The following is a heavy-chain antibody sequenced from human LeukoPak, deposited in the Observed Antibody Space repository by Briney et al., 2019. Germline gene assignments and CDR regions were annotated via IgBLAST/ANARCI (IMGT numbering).Heavy chain of an antibody. J-gene: IGHJ6*02. Sequence: PGRSLRLSCAASGFTFSSYAMHWVRQAPGKGLEWVAVISYDGSNKYYADSVKGRFTISRDNSKNTLYLQMNSLRAEDTAVYYCARDGSYDLWSGYYSHYYYYGMDVWGQGTTVTVSS. CDR1: GFTFSSYA. V-gene: IGHV3-30-3*01. CDR3: ARDGSYDLWSGYYSHYYYYGMDV. CDR2: ISYDGSNK. D-gene: IGHD3-3*01.